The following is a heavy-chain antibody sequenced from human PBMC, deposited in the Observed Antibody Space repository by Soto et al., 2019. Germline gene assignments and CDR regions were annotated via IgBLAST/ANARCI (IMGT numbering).Heavy chain of an antibody. CDR2: ISSSGSTI. Sequence: QAPGKGLEWIAYISSSGSTIYYADSVKGRFTISRDNAKKSLYLQMNSLGAEDTAVYYCASCFDATGYYYFTYWGQGTPVTVSS. CDR3: ASCFDATGYYYFTY. V-gene: IGHV3-48*03. D-gene: IGHD3-9*01. J-gene: IGHJ4*02.